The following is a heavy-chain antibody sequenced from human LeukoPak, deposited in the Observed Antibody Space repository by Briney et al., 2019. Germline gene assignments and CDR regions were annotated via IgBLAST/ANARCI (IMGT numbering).Heavy chain of an antibody. D-gene: IGHD3-22*01. Sequence: GASVKVSCKVSGYTLTELSMHWVRQAPGKGLEWMGGFDPEDGETIYAQRFRGRVTMTEDTSTDTAYMELSSLRSEDTAVYYCARAFYYYDSSGYYNYWGQGTLVTVSS. J-gene: IGHJ4*02. CDR3: ARAFYYYDSSGYYNY. CDR2: FDPEDGET. CDR1: GYTLTELS. V-gene: IGHV1-24*01.